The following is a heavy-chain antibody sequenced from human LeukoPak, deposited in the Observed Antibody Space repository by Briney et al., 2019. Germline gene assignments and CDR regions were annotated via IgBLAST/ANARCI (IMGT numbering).Heavy chain of an antibody. CDR2: IYPGDSDT. D-gene: IGHD6-19*01. CDR3: ARPMSSLVGDAFDI. J-gene: IGHJ3*02. CDR1: GYRVTSYW. Sequence: GESLKITCKGSGYRVTSYWIGWVRQMPGKGLEWMGVIYPGDSDTRYSPSFQGQVTISADKSISTSYLQWSSLKASDTAMYYCARPMSSLVGDAFDIWGQGTMVTVSS. V-gene: IGHV5-51*01.